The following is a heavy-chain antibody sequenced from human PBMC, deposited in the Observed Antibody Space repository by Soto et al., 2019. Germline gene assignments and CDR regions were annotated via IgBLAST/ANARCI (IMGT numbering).Heavy chain of an antibody. Sequence: GGSPRLSCAASGFTFSSYAMSWVRQAPGKGLEWVSAISGSGGSTYYADSVKGRFTISRDNSKNTLYLQMNSLRAEDTAVYYCAKDQGVPAAPYYFDYWGQGTLVTVSS. J-gene: IGHJ4*02. D-gene: IGHD2-2*01. CDR3: AKDQGVPAAPYYFDY. CDR2: ISGSGGST. CDR1: GFTFSSYA. V-gene: IGHV3-23*01.